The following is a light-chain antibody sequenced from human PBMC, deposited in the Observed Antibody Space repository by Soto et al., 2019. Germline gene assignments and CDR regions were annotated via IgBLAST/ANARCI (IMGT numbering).Light chain of an antibody. J-gene: IGKJ5*01. V-gene: IGKV3-11*01. Sequence: EIVLKQSPATLSLSPGNRAALSCRASQSVSSYLAWYQQKPGQPPRLLIYDASKRATGIPARFSGSGSGTDFTLTISRLEPEDFAVFYCQHYDSLPITFGQGTRLEIK. CDR3: QHYDSLPIT. CDR1: QSVSSY. CDR2: DAS.